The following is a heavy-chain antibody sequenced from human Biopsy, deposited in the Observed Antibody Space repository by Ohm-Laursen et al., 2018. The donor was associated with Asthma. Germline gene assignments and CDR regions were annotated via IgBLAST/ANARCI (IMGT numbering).Heavy chain of an antibody. CDR3: ARGQKSAGDRWFDP. D-gene: IGHD6-13*01. CDR1: GCPFIGYH. CDR2: INPNSGAT. J-gene: IGHJ5*02. Sequence: ASVKVSCNASGCPFIGYHIHWMRQAPGQGLEWMGRINPNSGATNYAQKFQGRVTMTRDTSISTAYMEVSRLRSDDTAVYYCARGQKSAGDRWFDPWGQGTLVTVSS. V-gene: IGHV1-2*06.